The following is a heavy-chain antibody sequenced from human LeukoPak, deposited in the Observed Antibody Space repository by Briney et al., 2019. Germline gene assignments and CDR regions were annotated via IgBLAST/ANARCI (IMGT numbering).Heavy chain of an antibody. V-gene: IGHV3-48*01. CDR1: GFTFSSYS. CDR3: ARDVPYYDFWSGYYSLDY. CDR2: ISSSSSTI. Sequence: GGSPRLSCAASGFTFSSYSMNWVRQAPGKGLEWVSYISSSSSTIYYADSVKGRLTISRDNAKNSLYLQMNSLRAEDTAVYYCARDVPYYDFWSGYYSLDYWGQGTLVTVSS. D-gene: IGHD3-3*01. J-gene: IGHJ4*01.